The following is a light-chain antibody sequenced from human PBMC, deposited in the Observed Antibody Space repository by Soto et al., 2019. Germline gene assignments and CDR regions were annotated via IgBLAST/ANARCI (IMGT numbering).Light chain of an antibody. CDR1: QSLRSSY. CDR3: QQHGTSPYT. CDR2: GAS. Sequence: EVVLTQSPNTLSLSPGERATLSCWASQSLRSSYLAWYQRKPGQAPRLLMFGASRRATGIPDRFNGSGSGTDFILTFSRLEPEDVAVYYCQQHGTSPYTFGQGTVLEIK. J-gene: IGKJ2*01. V-gene: IGKV3-20*01.